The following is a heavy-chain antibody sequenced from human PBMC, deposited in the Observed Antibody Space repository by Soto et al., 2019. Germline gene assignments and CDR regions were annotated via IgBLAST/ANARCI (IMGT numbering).Heavy chain of an antibody. J-gene: IGHJ5*02. CDR2: INHSGST. CDR1: GGSFSGYY. CDR3: ARGLRYSSSWFDP. D-gene: IGHD6-13*01. Sequence: QVQLQQWGAGLLKPSETLSLTCAVYGGSFSGYYWSWIRQPPGKGLEWIGEINHSGSTNYNPSLKSRVXXSXDXXQNQFSLKLSSVTAADTAVYYCARGLRYSSSWFDPWGQGTLVTVSS. V-gene: IGHV4-34*01.